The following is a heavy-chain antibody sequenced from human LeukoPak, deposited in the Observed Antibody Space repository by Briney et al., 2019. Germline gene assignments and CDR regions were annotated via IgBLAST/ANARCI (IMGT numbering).Heavy chain of an antibody. CDR2: ISSYNGKS. V-gene: IGHV1-18*01. J-gene: IGHJ4*02. CDR3: ARVRWRGIATSDYYLDY. Sequence: ASVKDSCKVSGFTLTLDVVNWVRQAPGQGLEGMGWISSYNGKSIHAPRLPGRVTMTGDTSTSAAYMELRSLRSDDTAVYYCARVRWRGIATSDYYLDYWGQGTLVTVSS. D-gene: IGHD6-13*01. CDR1: GFTLTLDV.